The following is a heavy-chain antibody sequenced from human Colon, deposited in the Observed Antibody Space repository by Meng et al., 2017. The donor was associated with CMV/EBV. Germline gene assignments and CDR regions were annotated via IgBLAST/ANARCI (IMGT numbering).Heavy chain of an antibody. CDR3: VRDSYHYGSSTYNWFDP. CDR2: IHYSGST. Sequence: GSLRLSCTVSGVSVSNYWWSWIRQSPGKGLEWIGYIHYSGSTNQNPSLRSRVIMSVDTSKNQFSLKLSSVTAADTAVYYCVRDSYHYGSSTYNWFDPWGRGTLVTVSS. D-gene: IGHD3-10*01. J-gene: IGHJ5*02. CDR1: GVSVSNYW. V-gene: IGHV4-59*02.